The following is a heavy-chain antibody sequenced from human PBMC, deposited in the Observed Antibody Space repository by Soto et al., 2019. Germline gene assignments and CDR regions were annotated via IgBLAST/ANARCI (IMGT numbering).Heavy chain of an antibody. CDR3: ARDSTPVGATTSYGMDV. CDR1: GGTFSSYT. V-gene: IGHV1-69*04. CDR2: IIPILGIA. Sequence: SVKVSCKASGGTFSSYTISWVRQAPGQGLEWMGRIIPILGIANYAQKFQGRVTITADKSTSTAYMELSSLRSEDTAVYYCARDSTPVGATTSYGMDVWGQGTTVTVSS. J-gene: IGHJ6*02. D-gene: IGHD1-26*01.